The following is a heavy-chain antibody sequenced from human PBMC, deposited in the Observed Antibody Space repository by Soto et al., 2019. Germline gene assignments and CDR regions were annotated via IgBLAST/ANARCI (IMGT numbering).Heavy chain of an antibody. CDR2: IYYSGST. V-gene: IGHV4-30-4*01. D-gene: IGHD1-26*01. Sequence: SEALSLTCTVSGGSISSGGYYWSWIRQPPGKGLEWIGYIYYSGSTYYNPSLKSRVTISVDTSKNQFSLKLSSVTAADTAVYYCARDELRGNGYYYYGMDVWGQGTTVTVSS. CDR1: GGSISSGGYY. CDR3: ARDELRGNGYYYYGMDV. J-gene: IGHJ6*02.